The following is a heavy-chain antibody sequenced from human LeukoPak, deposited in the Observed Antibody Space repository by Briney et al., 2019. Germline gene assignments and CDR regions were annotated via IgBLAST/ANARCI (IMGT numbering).Heavy chain of an antibody. J-gene: IGHJ5*02. CDR3: VRDRCSSTSCHDSPNWFDP. Sequence: RAGGCLRLSCAASGFTFDNYGMSWVHQAPGKGLEWISGVNWNGGSTGYADSVKGRFTISRDNAKNSLYLQMNSLRAEDTALYYCVRDRCSSTSCHDSPNWFDPWGQGTLVTVSS. D-gene: IGHD2-2*01. CDR2: VNWNGGST. V-gene: IGHV3-20*04. CDR1: GFTFDNYG.